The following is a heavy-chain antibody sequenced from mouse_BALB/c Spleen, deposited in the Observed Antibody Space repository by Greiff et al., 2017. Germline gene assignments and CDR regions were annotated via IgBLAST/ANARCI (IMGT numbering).Heavy chain of an antibody. CDR3: ARYTTAEGNYFDY. CDR1: GYSFTGYF. D-gene: IGHD1-2*01. J-gene: IGHJ2*01. Sequence: EVQLQESGPELVKPGASVKISCKASGYSFTGYFMNWVMQSHGKSLEWIGRINPYNGDTFYNQKFKGKATLTVDKSSSTAHMELRSLASEDSAVYYCARYTTAEGNYFDYWGQGTTLTVSS. V-gene: IGHV1-20*02. CDR2: INPYNGDT.